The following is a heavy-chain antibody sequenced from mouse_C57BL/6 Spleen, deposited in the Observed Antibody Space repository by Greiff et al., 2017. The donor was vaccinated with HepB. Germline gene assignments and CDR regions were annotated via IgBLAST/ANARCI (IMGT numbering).Heavy chain of an antibody. D-gene: IGHD2-3*01. J-gene: IGHJ4*01. V-gene: IGHV1-42*01. CDR3: ARRDYDGYSYYYAMDY. Sequence: QLQQSGPELVKPGASVKISCKASGYSFTGYYMNWVKQSPEKSLEWIGEINPSTGGTTYNQKFKAKATLTVDKSSSTAYMQLKSLTSEDSAVYYCARRDYDGYSYYYAMDYWGQGTSVTVSS. CDR2: INPSTGGT. CDR1: GYSFTGYY.